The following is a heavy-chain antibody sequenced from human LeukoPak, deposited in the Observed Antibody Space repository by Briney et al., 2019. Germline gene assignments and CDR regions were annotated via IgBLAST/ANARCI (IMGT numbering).Heavy chain of an antibody. J-gene: IGHJ5*02. CDR2: MNPDSGGT. V-gene: IGHV1-2*02. D-gene: IGHD1-26*01. CDR3: ARDEVGGTGWFDP. CDR1: GYTFTGYY. Sequence: ASVKVSCKASGYTFTGYYLHWVRQAPGQGLEWMGWMNPDSGGTNYAQKFQGRVTMTRDTSISTAYMELSRLTSDDTAVYYCARDEVGGTGWFDPWGQGTLVTVSS.